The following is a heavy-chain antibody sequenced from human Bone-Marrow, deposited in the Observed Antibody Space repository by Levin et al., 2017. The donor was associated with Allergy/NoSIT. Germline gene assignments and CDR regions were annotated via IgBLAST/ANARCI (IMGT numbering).Heavy chain of an antibody. Sequence: ASVKVSCKASGYTFTDYYLHWVRQAPGRGLEWMGWVNPNSGGTNYAQRFQDRVTMTRDTSSSTAYMELSGLKSDDTAVYYCARGGVRGTYFFDYWGQGTLVTVSS. D-gene: IGHD3-10*01. CDR2: VNPNSGGT. CDR1: GYTFTDYY. CDR3: ARGGVRGTYFFDY. V-gene: IGHV1-2*02. J-gene: IGHJ4*02.